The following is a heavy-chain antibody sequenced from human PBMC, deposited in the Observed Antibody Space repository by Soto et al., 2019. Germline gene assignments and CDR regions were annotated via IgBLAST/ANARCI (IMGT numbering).Heavy chain of an antibody. D-gene: IGHD3-3*01. J-gene: IGHJ6*02. Sequence: PSETLSLTCTVSGGSISSYDWSWIRQPPGKGLEWIGYIYYSGSTNYNPSLKSRVTISVDTSKNQFSLKLSSVTAADTAVYYCAREGITIFGGVEYGMDVGGQGTTVTVSS. CDR2: IYYSGST. CDR3: AREGITIFGGVEYGMDV. CDR1: GGSISSYD. V-gene: IGHV4-59*12.